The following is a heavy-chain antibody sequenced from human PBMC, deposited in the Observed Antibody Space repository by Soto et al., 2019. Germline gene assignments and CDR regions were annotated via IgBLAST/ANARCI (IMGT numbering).Heavy chain of an antibody. V-gene: IGHV4-59*01. Sequence: PSETLSLTCTVSGGSISSYYWSWIRQPPGKGLEWIGYIYYSGSTNYNPSLKSRVTISVDTSKNQFSLKLSSVTAADTAVYYCARERYYGMDVWGQGTTATVSS. CDR3: ARERYYGMDV. J-gene: IGHJ6*02. CDR1: GGSISSYY. CDR2: IYYSGST.